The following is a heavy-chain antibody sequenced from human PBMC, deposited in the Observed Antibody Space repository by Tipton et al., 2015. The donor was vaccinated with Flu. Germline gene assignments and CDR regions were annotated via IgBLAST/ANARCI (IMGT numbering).Heavy chain of an antibody. D-gene: IGHD2-2*01. V-gene: IGHV4-39*07. CDR1: GDSISSSYY. CDR3: ARDDRVVVVPAAMGFLYGMDV. CDR2: IYYSGST. Sequence: TLSLTCTASGDSISSSYYWGWIRQPPGKGLEWIGSIYYSGSTYYDPSPKSRVTISVDTSKNQFSLKLSSVTAADTAVYYCARDDRVVVVPAAMGFLYGMDVWGQGP. J-gene: IGHJ6*02.